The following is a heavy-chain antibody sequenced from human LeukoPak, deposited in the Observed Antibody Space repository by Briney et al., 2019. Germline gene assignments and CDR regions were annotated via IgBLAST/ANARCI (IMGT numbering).Heavy chain of an antibody. Sequence: GGSLRLSCVASGFTFSSYAMSWVRQAPGKGLEWVSAISGSGGSTYYADSVKGRFTISRDNSKNTLYLQMNSLRAEDTAVYYCAKDQSRVVVVPAANDYWGQGTLVTVSS. CDR3: AKDQSRVVVVPAANDY. CDR1: GFTFSSYA. CDR2: ISGSGGST. J-gene: IGHJ4*02. V-gene: IGHV3-23*01. D-gene: IGHD2-2*01.